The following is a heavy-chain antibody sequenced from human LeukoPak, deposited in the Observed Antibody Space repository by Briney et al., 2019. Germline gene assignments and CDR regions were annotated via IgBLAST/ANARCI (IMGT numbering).Heavy chain of an antibody. J-gene: IGHJ1*01. CDR3: VRGPTYCAGGCSGDFQE. CDR1: GYSFRIYD. D-gene: IGHD2-21*02. CDR2: MNPNSGDT. Sequence: GASVKVSCKASGYSFRIYDINWVRQATGQGLEWMGWMNPNSGDTGYAQKFEGRVTMTRNTSITTAYMELSSLRSEDTAVYYCVRGPTYCAGGCSGDFQEWGQGTLVTVSS. V-gene: IGHV1-8*01.